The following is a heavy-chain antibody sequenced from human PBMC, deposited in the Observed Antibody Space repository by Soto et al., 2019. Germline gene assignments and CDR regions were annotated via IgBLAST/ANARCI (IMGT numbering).Heavy chain of an antibody. Sequence: SATLSLTCTVHGGSISSSSYYCGGIREPPGKGLEWIGSISYSGSTYYNPSLKSRVTMSVDTSKNQFSLKLSSVTAADTAVYYCARLHGYCISTSCYGYYGMDVWVQGTTVT. CDR2: ISYSGST. J-gene: IGHJ6*02. CDR3: ARLHGYCISTSCYGYYGMDV. V-gene: IGHV4-39*01. D-gene: IGHD2-2*01. CDR1: GGSISSSSYY.